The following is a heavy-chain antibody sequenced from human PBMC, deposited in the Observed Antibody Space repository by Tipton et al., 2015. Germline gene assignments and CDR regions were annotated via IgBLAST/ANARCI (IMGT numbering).Heavy chain of an antibody. Sequence: TLSLTCSVSSDPISKYYWSWIRQPPGKELEWIGYIQYSGSTNYNPSLKSRVTISVDTSKNQFSLKLTSVTAADTAVYYCACQDYDSLTRDYQTVDYWGQGTLVTVSS. J-gene: IGHJ4*02. CDR1: SDPISKYY. CDR3: ACQDYDSLTRDYQTVDY. V-gene: IGHV4-59*08. CDR2: IQYSGST. D-gene: IGHD3-9*01.